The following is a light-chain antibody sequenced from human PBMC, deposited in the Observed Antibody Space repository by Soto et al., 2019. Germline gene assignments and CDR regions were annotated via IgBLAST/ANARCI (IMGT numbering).Light chain of an antibody. CDR2: YDS. CDR1: NIGSKS. CDR3: QVWDSSSDPRYV. V-gene: IGLV3-21*04. Sequence: SYELTQPPSVSVAPGKTARITCGGNNIGSKSVHWYQQKPGQAPVLVIYYDSDRPSGIPERFSGSNSGNTATLTISRVEAGDEVDYYCQVWDSSSDPRYVFGTGTKVTVL. J-gene: IGLJ1*01.